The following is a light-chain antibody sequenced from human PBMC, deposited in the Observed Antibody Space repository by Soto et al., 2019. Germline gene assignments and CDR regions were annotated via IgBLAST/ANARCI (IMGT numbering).Light chain of an antibody. J-gene: IGKJ4*01. CDR3: QQYSASPLP. V-gene: IGKV1-9*01. CDR1: EDISHN. CDR2: ETF. Sequence: DIQLTQSPSFVSAFVGDRVTISCRANEDISHNLNWYQQKPGRAPQLVIYETFTLLFGVPSRFSGSGSGTEFTLTISGLQPGDIAVYYCQQYSASPLPFGGGTRVEVK.